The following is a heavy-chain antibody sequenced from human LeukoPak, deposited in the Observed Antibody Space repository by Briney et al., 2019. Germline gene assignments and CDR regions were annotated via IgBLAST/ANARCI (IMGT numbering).Heavy chain of an antibody. CDR2: INPNSGGT. V-gene: IGHV1-2*02. Sequence: ASVKVSCKASGYTFTGYYMHWVRRAPGQGLEWMGWINPNSGGTNYAQKFQGRVTMTRDTSISTAYMELSRLRSDDTAVYYCARQRFWVKNSSGWYYWGQGILVTVSS. CDR3: ARQRFWVKNSSGWYY. CDR1: GYTFTGYY. D-gene: IGHD6-19*01. J-gene: IGHJ4*02.